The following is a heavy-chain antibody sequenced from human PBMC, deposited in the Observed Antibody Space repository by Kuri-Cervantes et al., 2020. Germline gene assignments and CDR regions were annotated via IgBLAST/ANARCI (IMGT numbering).Heavy chain of an antibody. D-gene: IGHD1-14*01. J-gene: IGHJ4*02. V-gene: IGHV3-15*01. CDR1: GFTFSNAW. CDR3: ATGNYFDY. Sequence: GGSLRLSCAASGFTFSNAWMNWVRQAPGKGLEWVGRIKSKYNGGTTHYAAPVEGRFTVSRDDSTNMFYLQMNSLKTEDTAVYYCATGNYFDYWGQGTLVTVSS. CDR2: IKSKYNGGTT.